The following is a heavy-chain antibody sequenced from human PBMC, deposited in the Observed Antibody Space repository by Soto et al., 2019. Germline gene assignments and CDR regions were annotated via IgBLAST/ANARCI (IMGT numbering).Heavy chain of an antibody. V-gene: IGHV4-34*01. CDR2: INNSGST. Sequence: QVQRQQWGAGLLKPSETLSLTCAVYGGSFSGYYSSWIRQPPGKGLEWIGEINNSGSTNYNPSLKSRVTISENTSKNQFSQKLSLVTAADTAVYYGARAQSLGARSGMNGSAPWGQGTLVTVSS. J-gene: IGHJ5*02. CDR1: GGSFSGYY. CDR3: ARAQSLGARSGMNGSAP. D-gene: IGHD6-25*01.